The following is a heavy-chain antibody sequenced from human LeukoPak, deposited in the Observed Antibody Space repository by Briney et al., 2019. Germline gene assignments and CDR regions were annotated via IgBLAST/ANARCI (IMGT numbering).Heavy chain of an antibody. CDR2: IYYSGST. CDR3: ASVRRGFGESSKYYSYYYMHV. V-gene: IGHV4-39*01. Sequence: GSLRLSCAASGFTFSRCWMSWVRQAPGKGLEWIGNIYYSGSTYYNPSLKSRVTISVDTSNNQFSLKLSAVTAADTAVYYCASVRRGFGESSKYYSYYYMHVWGNGTTVTIAS. J-gene: IGHJ6*03. CDR1: GFTFSRCW. D-gene: IGHD3-10*01.